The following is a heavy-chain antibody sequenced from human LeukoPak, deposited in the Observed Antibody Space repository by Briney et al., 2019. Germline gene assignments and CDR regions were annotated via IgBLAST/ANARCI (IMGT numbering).Heavy chain of an antibody. CDR2: IIPIHGIA. Sequence: AASVRVSCKASGGTFSSYAISWVRQAPGQGLEWMGRIIPIHGIANYAQKFQGRVTITADKSTSTAYMELSSLRSEDTAVYYCAIKHYYDSSGPPGMDVWGQGTTVTVSS. V-gene: IGHV1-69*04. CDR3: AIKHYYDSSGPPGMDV. D-gene: IGHD3-22*01. CDR1: GGTFSSYA. J-gene: IGHJ6*02.